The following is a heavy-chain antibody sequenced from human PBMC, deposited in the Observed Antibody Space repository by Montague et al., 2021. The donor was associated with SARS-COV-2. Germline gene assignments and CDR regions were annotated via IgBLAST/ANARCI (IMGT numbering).Heavy chain of an antibody. CDR3: ARDGVAAPGTFDY. D-gene: IGHD6-13*01. CDR2: VSASGST. Sequence: SETLSLTCTVSGDSISYFYWSWIRQPAGKGLEWIGRVSASGSTNYNPSLNSRVTMSVDTSKKQFSLRLSTVTAADTAVYYCARDGVAAPGTFDYWGHGTLVTVSS. V-gene: IGHV4-4*07. CDR1: GDSISYFY. J-gene: IGHJ4*01.